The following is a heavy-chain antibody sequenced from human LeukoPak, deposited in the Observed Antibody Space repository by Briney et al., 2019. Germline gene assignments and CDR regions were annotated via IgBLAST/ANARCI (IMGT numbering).Heavy chain of an antibody. CDR1: GFTISSYG. D-gene: IGHD3-22*01. CDR3: AKGPIVVVIRYYFDY. J-gene: IGHJ4*02. Sequence: GGSLRLSCAASGFTISSYGMHWVRQAPGKGLEWVAVISYDGSNKYYADSVKGRFTISRDNSKNTLYLQMNSLRAEDTAVYYCAKGPIVVVIRYYFDYWGQGTLVTVSS. V-gene: IGHV3-30*18. CDR2: ISYDGSNK.